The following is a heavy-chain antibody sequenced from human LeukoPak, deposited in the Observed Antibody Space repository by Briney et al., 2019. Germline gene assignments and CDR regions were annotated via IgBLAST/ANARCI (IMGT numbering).Heavy chain of an antibody. CDR2: ISSTSTYI. V-gene: IGHV3-21*01. D-gene: IGHD1-26*01. J-gene: IGHJ4*02. CDR3: ARGGGYYQYFDY. Sequence: GGSLRLSCAASGFTFSSYSMNWVRQAPGKGLEWVSSISSTSTYIYYADSVKGRFTISRDNAKNSLYLQMNSLRAEDTAVYYCARGGGYYQYFDYWGQGTLVTVSS. CDR1: GFTFSSYS.